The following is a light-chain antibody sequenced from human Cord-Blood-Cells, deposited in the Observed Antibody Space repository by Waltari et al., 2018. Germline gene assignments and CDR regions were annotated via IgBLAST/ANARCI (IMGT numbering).Light chain of an antibody. CDR3: CSYAGSSPWV. J-gene: IGLJ3*02. CDR1: GGVFGGFII. CDR2: EGS. V-gene: IGLV2-23*01. Sequence: QLALPQPAPVLGSPERSTPFSGPGTGGVFGGFIIVPWYQQHPGKAPKLMIYEGSKRPSGVSNRFSGSKSGNTASLTISGLQAEDEADYYCCSYAGSSPWVFGGGTKLTVL.